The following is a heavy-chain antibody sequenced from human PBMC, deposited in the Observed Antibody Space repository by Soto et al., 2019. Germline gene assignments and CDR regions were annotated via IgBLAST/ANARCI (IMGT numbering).Heavy chain of an antibody. D-gene: IGHD3-10*01. CDR1: GYSFTSYW. CDR2: IYPGDSDT. Sequence: GASLKISCKGSGYSFTSYWIGWVRQMPGKGLEWMGIIYPGDSDTRYSPSFQGQVTISADKSISTAYLQWSSLKASDTAMYYCASTHGGSYYYYGMDVWGQGTTVTVSS. J-gene: IGHJ6*02. V-gene: IGHV5-51*01. CDR3: ASTHGGSYYYYGMDV.